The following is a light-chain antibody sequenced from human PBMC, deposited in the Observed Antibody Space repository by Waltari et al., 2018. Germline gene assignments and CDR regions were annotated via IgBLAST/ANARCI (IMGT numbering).Light chain of an antibody. CDR3: QRYNLAPRT. Sequence: DIQMTQSPSSLSASVGDTVTITFLASQGIYHYLAWYQQKPGTVPKLLIHAASTLQSGFPSRFSGSGYGTDFTLTISSLQPEDVATYYCQRYNLAPRTFGQGTKVEIK. J-gene: IGKJ1*01. CDR2: AAS. CDR1: QGIYHY. V-gene: IGKV1-27*01.